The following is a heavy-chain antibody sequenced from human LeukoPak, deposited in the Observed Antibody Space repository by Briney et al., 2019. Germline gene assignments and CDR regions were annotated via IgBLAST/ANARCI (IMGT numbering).Heavy chain of an antibody. V-gene: IGHV4-39*01. CDR2: IYYSGST. J-gene: IGHJ4*02. CDR1: GGSISSSSYY. D-gene: IGHD1-26*01. Sequence: SETLSLTCTVSGGSISSSSYYWGWIRQPPGKGLEWIGSIYYSGSTYYNPSLKSRVTISVDTSKNQFSLKLNSVTAADTAVYYCARLSGYRDDYWGQGTLVTVSS. CDR3: ARLSGYRDDY.